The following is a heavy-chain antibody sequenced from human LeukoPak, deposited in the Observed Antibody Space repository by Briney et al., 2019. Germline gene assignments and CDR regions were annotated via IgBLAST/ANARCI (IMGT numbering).Heavy chain of an antibody. V-gene: IGHV3-30*18. J-gene: IGHJ4*02. CDR1: GFTFSSYG. CDR3: AKSYYYDSGGFDY. CDR2: ISYDGSNK. D-gene: IGHD3-22*01. Sequence: GRSLRLSCAASGFTFSSYGVHWVRQAPGKGLEWVAVISYDGSNKYYADSVKGRFTISRDNSKNTLYLQMNSLRAEDTAVYYCAKSYYYDSGGFDYWGQGTLVTVSS.